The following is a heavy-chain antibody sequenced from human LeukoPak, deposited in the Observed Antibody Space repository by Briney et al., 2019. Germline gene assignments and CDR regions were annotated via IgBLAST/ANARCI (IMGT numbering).Heavy chain of an antibody. V-gene: IGHV4-39*07. CDR3: AKGSDRLYSSGWDFDY. J-gene: IGHJ4*02. CDR2: IYYSGST. D-gene: IGHD6-19*01. Sequence: VKPSQTLSLTCTVSGGSISSSSYYWGWIRQPPGKGLEWIGSIYYSGSTYYNPSLKSRVTISVDTSKNQFSLKLSSVTAADTAVYYCAKGSDRLYSSGWDFDYWGQGTLVTVSS. CDR1: GGSISSSSYY.